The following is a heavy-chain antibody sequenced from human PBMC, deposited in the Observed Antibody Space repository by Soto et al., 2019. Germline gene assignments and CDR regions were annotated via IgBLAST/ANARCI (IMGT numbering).Heavy chain of an antibody. J-gene: IGHJ4*02. Sequence: QVQLQESGPGLVKPSQTLSLTCTVSGGSISSGGYYWSWIRQHPGKGLEWIGYIYYSGSTYYNPSLTRRVTLSVDTSKNPFSLKLSSVTAADTAVYYCAREGELQYRVFDYWGQGTLVTVSS. V-gene: IGHV4-31*03. D-gene: IGHD4-4*01. CDR1: GGSISSGGYY. CDR2: IYYSGST. CDR3: AREGELQYRVFDY.